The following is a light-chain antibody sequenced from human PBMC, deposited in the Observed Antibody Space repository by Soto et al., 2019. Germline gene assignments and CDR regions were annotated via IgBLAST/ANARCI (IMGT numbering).Light chain of an antibody. J-gene: IGLJ1*01. CDR2: EVS. V-gene: IGLV2-14*01. CDR3: FSYTSSGTYV. CDR1: SSDVGNYKY. Sequence: SALTPPASVSGSPGQSITISCTGTSSDVGNYKYVSWYSQHSGKATKLMIYEVSKRPSGVSNRFSGSKSGNTASLTISGLQAEDETDYYCFSYTSSGTYVFGTGTKVTAL.